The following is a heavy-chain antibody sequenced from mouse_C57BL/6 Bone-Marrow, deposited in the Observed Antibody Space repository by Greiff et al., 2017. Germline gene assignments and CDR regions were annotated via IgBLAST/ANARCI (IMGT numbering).Heavy chain of an antibody. CDR3: ARFPYDYEYAMDY. CDR2: IDPSDSYT. V-gene: IGHV1-69*01. CDR1: GYTFTSYW. D-gene: IGHD2-4*01. J-gene: IGHJ4*01. Sequence: QVQLQQPGAELVMPGASVKLSCKASGYTFTSYWMHWVKQRPGQGLEWIGEIDPSDSYTNYNQKFKGKSTLTVDKSSSTAYMQLSSLTSEDSAVYYCARFPYDYEYAMDYWGQGTSVTVSS.